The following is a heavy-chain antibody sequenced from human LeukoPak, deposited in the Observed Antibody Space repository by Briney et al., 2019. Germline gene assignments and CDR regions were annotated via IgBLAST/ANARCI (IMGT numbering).Heavy chain of an antibody. CDR2: ISSSSSTI. CDR3: ARDRRDGYNYYYFDY. D-gene: IGHD5-24*01. Sequence: GGSLRLSCAASGFTFSSYSMNWVRQAPGQGLEWVSYISSSSSTIYYADSVKGRFTISRDNAKNSLYLQMNSLRAEDTAVYYCARDRRDGYNYYYFDYWGQGTLVTVSS. CDR1: GFTFSSYS. V-gene: IGHV3-48*01. J-gene: IGHJ4*02.